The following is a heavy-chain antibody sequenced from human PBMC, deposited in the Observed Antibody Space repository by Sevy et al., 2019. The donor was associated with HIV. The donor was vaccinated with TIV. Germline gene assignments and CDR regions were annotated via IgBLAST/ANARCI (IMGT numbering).Heavy chain of an antibody. CDR3: ARDYIVGTMQGYLDS. D-gene: IGHD5-12*01. CDR2: ISYDGSEK. Sequence: GGSLRLSCAASGFTFSHYAMHWVRQAPGKGLEWVAVISYDGSEKNYADSVKGRFTISRDNSKNTLFLLMNSLTVEDTAVYYCARDYIVGTMQGYLDSWGQGTLVTVSS. J-gene: IGHJ4*02. V-gene: IGHV3-30-3*01. CDR1: GFTFSHYA.